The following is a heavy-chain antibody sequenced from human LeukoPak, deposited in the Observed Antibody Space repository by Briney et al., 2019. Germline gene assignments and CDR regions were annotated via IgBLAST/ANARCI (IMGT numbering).Heavy chain of an antibody. J-gene: IGHJ4*02. V-gene: IGHV4-4*02. CDR1: GGSISSSNW. Sequence: PSETLSLTCAVSGGSISSSNWWSWVRQPPGKGLEWIGEIYHSGSTNYNPSLKSRVTISVDKSKNQFSLKLSSVTAADTAVYYCARERPLKGRYFDYWGQGTLVTVSS. CDR3: ARERPLKGRYFDY. CDR2: IYHSGST. D-gene: IGHD3-10*01.